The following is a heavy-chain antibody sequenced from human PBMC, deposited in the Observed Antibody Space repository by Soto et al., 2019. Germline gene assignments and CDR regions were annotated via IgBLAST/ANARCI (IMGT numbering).Heavy chain of an antibody. J-gene: IGHJ4*02. CDR3: ARDIGSYAYAEGY. V-gene: IGHV4-4*07. CDR1: GGSINSYW. D-gene: IGHD2-2*01. CDR2: VYSSGTT. Sequence: SETLSLTCSVSGGSINSYWWSWIRQPAGKGLEWIGRVYSSGTTDYNPSLNSRATMSVETSKNQFSLKLTSVTAADTAVYYCARDIGSYAYAEGYWGQGIQVTVPS.